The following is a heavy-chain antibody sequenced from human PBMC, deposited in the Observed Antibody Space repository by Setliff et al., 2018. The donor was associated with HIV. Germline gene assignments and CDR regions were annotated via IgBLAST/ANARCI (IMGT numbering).Heavy chain of an antibody. Sequence: LETLSLTCAVYGGSFSGYYWSWSRQPPGKGLEWIGEINHSGSTNYNPYLKSRVTIPVDTSKNQFSLKLSSVTAADTAVYYCARGVGKRLWLPAYFDNWGQGTLVTVSS. CDR2: INHSGST. V-gene: IGHV4-34*01. CDR3: ARGVGKRLWLPAYFDN. CDR1: GGSFSGYY. D-gene: IGHD5-18*01. J-gene: IGHJ4*02.